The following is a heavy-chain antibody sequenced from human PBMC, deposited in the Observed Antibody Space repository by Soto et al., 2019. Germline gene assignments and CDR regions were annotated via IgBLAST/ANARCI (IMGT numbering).Heavy chain of an antibody. CDR2: ISSSSSTI. CDR1: GFTFSSYS. V-gene: IGHV3-48*01. Sequence: EVQLVEPGGGLVQPGGSLRLSCAASGFTFSSYSMNCVRQAPGKGLEWVSYISSSSSTIYYADSVKGRFTISRDNAKNSLYLPMNSLRAEDTAVYYCARGAYLNWFDPWCQGTLVTVSS. J-gene: IGHJ5*02. CDR3: ARGAYLNWFDP.